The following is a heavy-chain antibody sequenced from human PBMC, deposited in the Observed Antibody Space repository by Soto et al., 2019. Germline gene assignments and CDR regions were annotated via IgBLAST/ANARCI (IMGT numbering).Heavy chain of an antibody. CDR3: ASCYGDYEFPCEY. D-gene: IGHD4-17*01. V-gene: IGHV3-48*02. J-gene: IGHJ4*02. Sequence: GGSLRLSCAGSGFTFTDYSMIWVRQAPGKGLEWISYMSSTSNIAYYVDSVNGRFATSRDNDKNSLYLQMNSLRDEDTAVYYCASCYGDYEFPCEYWGQGTLVTVSS. CDR1: GFTFTDYS. CDR2: MSSTSNIA.